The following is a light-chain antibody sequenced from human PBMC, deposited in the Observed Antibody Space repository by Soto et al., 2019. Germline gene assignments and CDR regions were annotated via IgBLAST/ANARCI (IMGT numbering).Light chain of an antibody. J-gene: IGKJ4*01. Sequence: EIALTQSPATLSLSPGERATLSCRASQSISSYLAWYQHKPGQAPRLLIYDAFKRATGIPARFSGSGSGTDFTLTISSLEPEDFAVYYCQQRNNWPPGAACGGGTKVEIK. CDR3: QQRNNWPPGAA. V-gene: IGKV3-11*01. CDR2: DAF. CDR1: QSISSY.